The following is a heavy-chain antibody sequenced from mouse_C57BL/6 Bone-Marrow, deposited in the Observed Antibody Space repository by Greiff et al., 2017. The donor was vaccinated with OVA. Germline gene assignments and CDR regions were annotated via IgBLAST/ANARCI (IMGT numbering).Heavy chain of an antibody. CDR1: GYTFTDYY. J-gene: IGHJ3*01. Sequence: EVMLQQSGPELVKPGASVKISCKASGYTFTDYYMNWVKQSHGKSLEWIGDINPNNGGTSYNQKFKGKATLTVDKSSSTAYMELRSLTSEDSAVYYCARDPFAYWGQGTLVTVSA. CDR2: INPNNGGT. CDR3: ARDPFAY. V-gene: IGHV1-26*01.